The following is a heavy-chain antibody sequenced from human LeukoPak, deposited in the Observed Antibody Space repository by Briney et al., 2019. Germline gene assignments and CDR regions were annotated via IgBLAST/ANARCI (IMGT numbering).Heavy chain of an antibody. CDR1: GFTFSDYY. Sequence: KPGGSLRLSCAASGFTFSDYYMSWIRQAPGKGLEWVLYVSSSGSTIYYADSVKGRFTISRDNAKNSLYLQMNSLRAEDTAVYYCARLLRYCSGGSCLNWFDPWGQGTLVTVSS. CDR3: ARLLRYCSGGSCLNWFDP. CDR2: VSSSGSTI. D-gene: IGHD2-15*01. J-gene: IGHJ5*02. V-gene: IGHV3-11*01.